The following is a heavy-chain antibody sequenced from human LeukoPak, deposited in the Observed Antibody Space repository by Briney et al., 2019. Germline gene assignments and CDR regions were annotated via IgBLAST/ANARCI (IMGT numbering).Heavy chain of an antibody. Sequence: GGSLRLSCAASGFTFSRYAMHWVRQAPGKGLEWVAFIRHDGSDKYYADSVKGRFTISRDNSKNTLYLQMNSLRAEDTAVYYCAKDDILTGYNLDYWGQGTLVTVSS. CDR3: AKDDILTGYNLDY. V-gene: IGHV3-30*02. D-gene: IGHD3-9*01. CDR1: GFTFSRYA. CDR2: IRHDGSDK. J-gene: IGHJ4*02.